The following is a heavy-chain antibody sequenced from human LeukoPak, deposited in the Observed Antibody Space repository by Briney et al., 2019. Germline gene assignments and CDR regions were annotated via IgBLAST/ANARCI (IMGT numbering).Heavy chain of an antibody. J-gene: IGHJ6*03. D-gene: IGHD3-22*01. CDR1: GGSISSSSYY. Sequence: SETLSLTCSVSGGSISSSSYYWGWIRQPPGTGLEWIGNIYYSGSTYYNPSLKSRVTISVDTSKNQFSLKLSSVTAADTAVYYCARTYYYDSSGYYMTYYYYYYMDVWGKGTTVTISS. CDR2: IYYSGST. V-gene: IGHV4-39*01. CDR3: ARTYYYDSSGYYMTYYYYYYMDV.